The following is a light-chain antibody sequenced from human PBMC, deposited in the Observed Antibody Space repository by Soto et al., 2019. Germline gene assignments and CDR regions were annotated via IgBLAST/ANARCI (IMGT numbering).Light chain of an antibody. V-gene: IGKV3D-20*02. CDR1: QSVSSSY. CDR3: QQRSNWPRT. J-gene: IGKJ1*01. Sequence: EIVLTQYPGTQSLSPGERATLSCRASQSVSSSYLAWYQQKPGQAPRLLIYGASSRATGIPDRFTGSGSGTDFTLTISRLEPEDFAVYYCQQRSNWPRTFGQGTKVDIK. CDR2: GAS.